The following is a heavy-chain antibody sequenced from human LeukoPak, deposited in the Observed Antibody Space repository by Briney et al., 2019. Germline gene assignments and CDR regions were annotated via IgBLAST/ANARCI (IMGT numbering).Heavy chain of an antibody. CDR3: ARDRAAGLQLWLPDY. J-gene: IGHJ4*02. V-gene: IGHV1-2*06. D-gene: IGHD5-18*01. CDR2: INPNSGGT. Sequence: ASVKVSCKASGYTFTGYYMHWVRQAPGQGLEWMGRINPNSGGTNYAQKFQGRVTMTRDTSISTAYMELSRLRSDDTAVYYCARDRAAGLQLWLPDYWGQGTLVTVSS. CDR1: GYTFTGYY.